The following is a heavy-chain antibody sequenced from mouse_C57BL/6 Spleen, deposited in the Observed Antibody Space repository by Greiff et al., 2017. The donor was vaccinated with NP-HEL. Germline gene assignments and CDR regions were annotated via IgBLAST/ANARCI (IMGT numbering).Heavy chain of an antibody. CDR2: IYPGDGDT. CDR1: GYAFSSSW. Sequence: VKLQESGPELVKPGASVKISCKASGYAFSSSWMNWVKQRPGKGLEWIGRIYPGDGDTNYNGKFKGKATLTADKSSSTAYMQLSSLTSEDSAVYFCARGGYDYDGGDYWGQGTTLTVSS. D-gene: IGHD2-4*01. CDR3: ARGGYDYDGGDY. J-gene: IGHJ2*01. V-gene: IGHV1-82*01.